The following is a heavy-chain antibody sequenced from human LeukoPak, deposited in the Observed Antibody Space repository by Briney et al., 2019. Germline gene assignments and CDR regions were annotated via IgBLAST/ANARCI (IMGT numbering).Heavy chain of an antibody. Sequence: SETLSLTCAVSGGSISSYCWTWIRQCAGKGLEWIGRVYTNGNTDYNSSLKSRVTMSVDTSNNQVSLNLNSVTAADTAVYYCATEGLGSGRWFGYWGQGTLVTVSS. CDR1: GGSISSYC. CDR3: ATEGLGSGRWFGY. V-gene: IGHV4-4*07. D-gene: IGHD6-25*01. J-gene: IGHJ4*02. CDR2: VYTNGNT.